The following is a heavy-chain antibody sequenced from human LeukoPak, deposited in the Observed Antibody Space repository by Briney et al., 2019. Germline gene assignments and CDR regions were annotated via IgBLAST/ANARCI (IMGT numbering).Heavy chain of an antibody. CDR1: GGSINSHY. J-gene: IGHJ3*02. CDR2: LYFSGST. CDR3: ARPYDSSGYYIRGAFDI. Sequence: SETLSLTCTVSGGSINSHYWSWIRQPPGKGLEWIGYLYFSGSTGYNPSLKSRVSISVETSKNQFSLRLSSVTAADTAVYYCARPYDSSGYYIRGAFDIWGQGAMVTVS. D-gene: IGHD3-22*01. V-gene: IGHV4-59*11.